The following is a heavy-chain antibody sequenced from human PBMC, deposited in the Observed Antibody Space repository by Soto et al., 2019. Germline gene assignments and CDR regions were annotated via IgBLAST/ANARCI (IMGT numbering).Heavy chain of an antibody. CDR1: GLTVSIKY. CDR3: ARDPWAADY. Sequence: EVQLVESGGGLVQPGGSLSPPGAASGLTVSIKYMSWVRKAPGKGLEWVSVIYSGGSTFYADSVRGRFTISRDNSKNTVNLQMNSLRAEDTAVYYCARDPWAADYWGQGTLVTVSS. CDR2: IYSGGST. V-gene: IGHV3-66*01. J-gene: IGHJ4*02. D-gene: IGHD3-16*01.